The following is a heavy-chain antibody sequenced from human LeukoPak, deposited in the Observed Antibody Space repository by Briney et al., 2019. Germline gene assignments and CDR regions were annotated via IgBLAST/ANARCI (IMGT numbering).Heavy chain of an antibody. J-gene: IGHJ4*02. CDR3: PGRSRDGYNYTDY. D-gene: IGHD5-24*01. V-gene: IGHV3-74*01. Sequence: GGSLRLSCAASGFTFSSYWMYWVRQAPGKGLEWVSGINSDGSSTYYADSVKGRFTISRDNAKTPLYLQMNRRRAEDTAVYYWPGRSRDGYNYTDYWGQGTLVTVSS. CDR2: INSDGSST. CDR1: GFTFSSYW.